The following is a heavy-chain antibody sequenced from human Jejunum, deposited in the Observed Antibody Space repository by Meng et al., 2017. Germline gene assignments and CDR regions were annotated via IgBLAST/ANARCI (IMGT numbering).Heavy chain of an antibody. CDR3: ARFNGETLGRNRFEP. Sequence: GESLKISCKGSEYDFFGYWIAWVRQTPGKGLEWMGIVYPDHGQTRYSPFFQGQVTISADKSINTAYVQWSSLKTSDTAMYYCARFNGETLGRNRFEPWGQGTQVTVSS. V-gene: IGHV5-51*01. J-gene: IGHJ5*02. CDR1: EYDFFGYW. CDR2: VYPDHGQT. D-gene: IGHD2-8*01.